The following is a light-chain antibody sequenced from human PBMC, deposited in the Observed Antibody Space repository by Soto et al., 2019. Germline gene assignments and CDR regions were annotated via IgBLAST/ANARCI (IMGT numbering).Light chain of an antibody. Sequence: DIHMTQSPSSLSVSVGDRVTITCRASQSITSHLNWYQQKPGKAPKLLIYAASNLQSGVPSRFSGSGSGTDFTLTITNLQPEDSATYYCQQSYSSPPITFGQGTRLEI. J-gene: IGKJ5*01. CDR3: QQSYSSPPIT. CDR1: QSITSH. CDR2: AAS. V-gene: IGKV1-39*01.